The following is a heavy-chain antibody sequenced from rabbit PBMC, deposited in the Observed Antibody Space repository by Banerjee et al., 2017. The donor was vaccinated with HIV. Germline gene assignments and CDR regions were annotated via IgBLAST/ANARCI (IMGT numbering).Heavy chain of an antibody. V-gene: IGHV1S45*01. CDR1: GFSFSSSYW. CDR2: IYAGSSDST. J-gene: IGHJ4*01. Sequence: EESGGDLVKPEGSLTLTCTASGFSFSSSYWICWVRQAPGKGLEWIGCIYAGSSDSTYYASWAKGRFTISKTSSTTVTLQMTSLTAADTATYFCARDLAGVIGWNFNLWGPGTLVTVS. D-gene: IGHD4-1*01. CDR3: ARDLAGVIGWNFNL.